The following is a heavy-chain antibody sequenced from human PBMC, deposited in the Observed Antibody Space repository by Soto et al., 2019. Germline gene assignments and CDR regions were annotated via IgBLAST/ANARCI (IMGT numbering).Heavy chain of an antibody. CDR1: GGTFSSYA. Sequence: SVKVSCKASGGTFSSYAISWVRQAPGQGLEWMGGIIPIFGTANYAQKLQGRVTITADESTSTAYMELSSLRSEDTAVYYCANSRYDYVWASYRPSNGFDPWGQGTLVTVSS. CDR2: IIPIFGTA. V-gene: IGHV1-69*13. D-gene: IGHD3-16*02. CDR3: ANSRYDYVWASYRPSNGFDP. J-gene: IGHJ5*02.